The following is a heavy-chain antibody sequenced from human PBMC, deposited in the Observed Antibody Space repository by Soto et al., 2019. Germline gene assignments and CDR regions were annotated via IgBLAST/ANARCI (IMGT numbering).Heavy chain of an antibody. J-gene: IGHJ6*02. Sequence: PGGSLRLSCAASGFTFSSYAMHWVRQAPGKGLELVAVISYDGSNKYYADSVKGRFTISRDNSKNTLYLQMNSLRAEDTAVYYCAREMVLRFLEWLSYYYYYGMDVWGQGTTVTVSS. CDR3: AREMVLRFLEWLSYYYYYGMDV. CDR1: GFTFSSYA. CDR2: ISYDGSNK. D-gene: IGHD3-3*01. V-gene: IGHV3-30-3*01.